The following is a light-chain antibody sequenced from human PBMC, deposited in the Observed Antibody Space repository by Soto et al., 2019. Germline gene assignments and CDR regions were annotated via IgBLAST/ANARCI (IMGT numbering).Light chain of an antibody. Sequence: QSALTQPPSASGSPGQSVTISCTGTSSDVGAYNYVSWYQQHPGRAPKLMIYEVSKRPSGVPYRFSGSKSDNTASLTVSGRQAEDEADDYCSSYSSSNSLGVFGGGTKLTVL. V-gene: IGLV2-8*01. CDR2: EVS. J-gene: IGLJ3*02. CDR3: SSYSSSNSLGV. CDR1: SSDVGAYNY.